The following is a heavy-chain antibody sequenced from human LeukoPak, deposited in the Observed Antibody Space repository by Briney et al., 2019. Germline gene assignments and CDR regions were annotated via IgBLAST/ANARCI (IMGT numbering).Heavy chain of an antibody. V-gene: IGHV3-74*01. CDR2: INTDGSST. CDR3: ARVPDGSVNY. Sequence: PGAPLRLSCAASGFTFSGYWMHWVGQAPGKGLVWVSRINTDGSSTSYADSVKGRFTISRDNGKNTLYLQMNSLRAEDTAVYYCARVPDGSVNYWGEGSLVTLSS. CDR1: GFTFSGYW. D-gene: IGHD3-10*01. J-gene: IGHJ4*02.